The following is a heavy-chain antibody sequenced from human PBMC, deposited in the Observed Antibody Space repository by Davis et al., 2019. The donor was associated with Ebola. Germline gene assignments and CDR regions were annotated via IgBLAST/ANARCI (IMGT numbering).Heavy chain of an antibody. D-gene: IGHD4-17*01. CDR2: INHSGST. J-gene: IGHJ5*02. Sequence: SETLSLTCAVYGGSFSGYYWSWIRQPPGKGLEWIGEINHSGSTYYNPSLKSRVTISVDRSKNQFSLKLSSVTAADTAVYYCARVATTVTTGWFDPWGQGTLVTVSS. CDR1: GGSFSGYY. CDR3: ARVATTVTTGWFDP. V-gene: IGHV4-34*01.